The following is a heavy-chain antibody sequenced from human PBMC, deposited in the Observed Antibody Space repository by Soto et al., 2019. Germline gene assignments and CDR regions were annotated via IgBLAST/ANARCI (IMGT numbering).Heavy chain of an antibody. Sequence: PGGSLRLSCAASGFTFSSYGMHWVRQAPGKGLEWVAVISYDGSNKYYADSVKGRFTISRDNSKNTLCLQMNSLRAEDTAVYYCAKDRRGFGEWSYGMDVWGQGTTVTVSS. CDR1: GFTFSSYG. V-gene: IGHV3-30*18. D-gene: IGHD3-10*01. J-gene: IGHJ6*02. CDR3: AKDRRGFGEWSYGMDV. CDR2: ISYDGSNK.